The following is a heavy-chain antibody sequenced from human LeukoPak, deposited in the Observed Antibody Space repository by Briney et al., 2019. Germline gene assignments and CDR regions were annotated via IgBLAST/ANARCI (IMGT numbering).Heavy chain of an antibody. J-gene: IGHJ6*02. V-gene: IGHV4-59*12. D-gene: IGHD2-2*01. Sequence: SETLSLTCTVSGGSIDSYYWSWIRQPPGKALEWIGYISSSGNSKYNPSLNSRVTISLDTSKNQFSLKLSSVTAADTAVYYCARGGKGYCSSTSCPASYYYYGMDVWGQGTTVTVSS. CDR1: GGSIDSYY. CDR3: ARGGKGYCSSTSCPASYYYYGMDV. CDR2: ISSSGNS.